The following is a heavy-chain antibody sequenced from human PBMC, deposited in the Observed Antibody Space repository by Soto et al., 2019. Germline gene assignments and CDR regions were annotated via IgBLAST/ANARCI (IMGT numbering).Heavy chain of an antibody. CDR3: AKVLYLGVISGYPYYYYGMDV. J-gene: IGHJ6*02. D-gene: IGHD3-10*01. CDR1: GITFSSYG. Sequence: GGSLRLSCAASGITFSSYGMHWVRQAPGKGLEWVAVISFDGSSKYYADSVKGRFTISRDNSENTLYLQMNSLRAEDTAVYYCAKVLYLGVISGYPYYYYGMDVWGQGTTVTVSS. V-gene: IGHV3-30*18. CDR2: ISFDGSSK.